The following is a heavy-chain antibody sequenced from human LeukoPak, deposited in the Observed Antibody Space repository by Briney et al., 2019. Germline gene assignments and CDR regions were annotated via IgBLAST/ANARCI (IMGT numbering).Heavy chain of an antibody. CDR1: GFTFSSYA. J-gene: IGHJ3*02. V-gene: IGHV3-30*04. CDR3: ARALGIGYEANASDI. D-gene: IGHD5-12*01. CDR2: ISYDGSNK. Sequence: GGSLRLSCAASGFTFSSYAMHWVRQAPGKGLEWVAVISYDGSNKYYADSVKGRFTISRDNSKNTLYLQMNSLRAEDTAVYYCARALGIGYEANASDIWGQGTMVTVSS.